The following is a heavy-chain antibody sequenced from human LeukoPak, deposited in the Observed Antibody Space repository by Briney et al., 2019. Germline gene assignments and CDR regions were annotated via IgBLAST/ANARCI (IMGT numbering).Heavy chain of an antibody. CDR1: GGSISSYY. V-gene: IGHV4-4*07. D-gene: IGHD3-10*01. Sequence: PSETLSLTCTVSGGSISSYYWSWIRQPPGKGLEWIGRIYTSGSTNYNPSLKSRVTISVDKSKNQFSLKLSSVTAADTAVYYCASDLYGSGSPQWGQGTLVTVSS. CDR2: IYTSGST. J-gene: IGHJ4*02. CDR3: ASDLYGSGSPQ.